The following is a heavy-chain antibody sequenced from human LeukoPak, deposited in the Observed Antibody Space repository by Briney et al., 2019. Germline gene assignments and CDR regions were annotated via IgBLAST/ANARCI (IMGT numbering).Heavy chain of an antibody. CDR3: AREKFPGYNYGTFDY. J-gene: IGHJ4*02. CDR2: IYYSGST. D-gene: IGHD5-18*01. Sequence: SETLSLTCTVSDDSISGYYWSWIRQPPGKGLEWIGFIYYSGSTNYNPSFKSRVTLSVVTSKNQFSLKLSSVTAADTAVYYCAREKFPGYNYGTFDYWGQGTLVTVSS. CDR1: DDSISGYY. V-gene: IGHV4-59*01.